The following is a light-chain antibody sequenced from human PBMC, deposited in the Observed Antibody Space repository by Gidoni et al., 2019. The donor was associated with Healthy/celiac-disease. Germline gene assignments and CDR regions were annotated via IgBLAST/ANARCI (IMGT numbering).Light chain of an antibody. Sequence: EIVLTQSPGTLSLSPGERATLSCRASPSVSSSYLAWYQQKPGQAPRLLIYGASSRATGIPDRFSGSGSGTDFTLTISRLEPEDFAVYYCKQYGSSGTFGQGTKVEIK. V-gene: IGKV3-20*01. CDR1: PSVSSSY. CDR3: KQYGSSGT. J-gene: IGKJ1*01. CDR2: GAS.